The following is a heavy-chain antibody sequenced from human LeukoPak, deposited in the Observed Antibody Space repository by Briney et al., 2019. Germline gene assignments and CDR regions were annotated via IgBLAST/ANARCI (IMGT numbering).Heavy chain of an antibody. D-gene: IGHD3-10*01. Sequence: SETLSLTCTVAGGSISSYYWSWSRQPPGKGLEWTGYIYYSGITNYNHSLTSRLTISVDSSKTQFSLNLSSVTAADTAVYYCARDPSWGYGSGSRGGAFDIWGQGTMVTVSS. J-gene: IGHJ3*02. CDR3: ARDPSWGYGSGSRGGAFDI. V-gene: IGHV4-59*01. CDR1: GGSISSYY. CDR2: IYYSGIT.